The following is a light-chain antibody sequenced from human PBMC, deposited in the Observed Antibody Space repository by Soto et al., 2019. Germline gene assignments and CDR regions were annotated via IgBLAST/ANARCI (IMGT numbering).Light chain of an antibody. Sequence: QSVLTQPPSVSGAPGQRVTISCTGSSSNIGAGYNVHWYQQLPGTAPKLLIYVNSNRPSGVPDRFSGSKSGTSASLAITGLQAEEEADYYCQSYDSSLSGVVFGGGTKVTVL. CDR3: QSYDSSLSGVV. V-gene: IGLV1-40*01. J-gene: IGLJ2*01. CDR2: VNS. CDR1: SSNIGAGYN.